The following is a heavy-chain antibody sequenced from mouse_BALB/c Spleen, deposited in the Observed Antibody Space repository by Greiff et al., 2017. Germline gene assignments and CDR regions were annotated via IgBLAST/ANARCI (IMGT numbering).Heavy chain of an antibody. D-gene: IGHD3-1*01. J-gene: IGHJ2*01. CDR1: GYTFTNYW. V-gene: IGHV1-63*02. CDR3: ARSGDEDYFDY. Sequence: VQLQESGAELVRPGTSVKISCKASGYTFTNYWLGWVKQRPGHGLEWIGDIYPGGGYTNYNEKFKGKATLTADTSSSTAYMQLSSLTSEDSAVYFCARSGDEDYFDYWGQGTTLTVSS. CDR2: IYPGGGYT.